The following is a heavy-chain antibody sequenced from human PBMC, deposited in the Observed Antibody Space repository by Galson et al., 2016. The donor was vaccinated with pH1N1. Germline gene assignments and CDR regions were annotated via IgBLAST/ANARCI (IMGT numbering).Heavy chain of an antibody. Sequence: TLSLTCTVSGGSISSGGYYWSWTRQHPGKGLEWIGHIYYSGSTYYNPSLKSRVSISVDTSKNQFSLKLSSVTAADTAAYYCARSLGVGYCTIGVCPGIYMDVWGKGTTVTVSS. CDR2: IYYSGST. CDR3: ARSLGVGYCTIGVCPGIYMDV. D-gene: IGHD2-8*01. V-gene: IGHV4-31*03. J-gene: IGHJ6*03. CDR1: GGSISSGGYY.